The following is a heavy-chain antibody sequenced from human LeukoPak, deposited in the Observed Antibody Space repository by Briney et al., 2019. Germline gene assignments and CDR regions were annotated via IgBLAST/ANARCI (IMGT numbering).Heavy chain of an antibody. Sequence: SLRXXXXAXXFTFSXYAMSWVRQAPGKGLEWVSAISGSGGSTYYADSVKGRFTISRDNSKNTLYLQMNSLRAEDTAVYYCAKDIRWVQLEYYFDYWGQGTLVTVSS. V-gene: IGHV3-23*01. J-gene: IGHJ4*02. CDR1: XFTFSXYA. D-gene: IGHD6-13*01. CDR2: ISGSGGST. CDR3: AKDIRWVQLEYYFDY.